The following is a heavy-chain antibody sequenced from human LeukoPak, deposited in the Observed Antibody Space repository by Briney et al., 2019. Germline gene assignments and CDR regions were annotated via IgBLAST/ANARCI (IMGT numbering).Heavy chain of an antibody. V-gene: IGHV1-2*06. CDR2: INPNSGGT. Sequence: EASVKVSCKASGYTFTGYYMHWVRQAPGQGLEWMGRINPNSGGTNYAQKFQGRVTMTRDTSISTAYMELSRLRSDDTAVYYCARSFHTYGNSPCDYWGQGTLVTVSS. CDR3: ARSFHTYGNSPCDY. CDR1: GYTFTGYY. D-gene: IGHD4-23*01. J-gene: IGHJ4*02.